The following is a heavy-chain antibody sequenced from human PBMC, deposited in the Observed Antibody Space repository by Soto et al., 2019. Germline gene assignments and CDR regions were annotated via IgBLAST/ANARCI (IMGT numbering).Heavy chain of an antibody. V-gene: IGHV1-18*01. CDR1: GDTFTSYG. J-gene: IGHJ5*02. D-gene: IGHD1-26*01. CDR3: ASWPLKWP. CDR2: ISAYNGNT. Sequence: ASVKLSCKASGDTFTSYGISWVRQAPGQGLEWMGWISAYNGNTNYAQKLQGRVTMTTDTSTSTAYMELRSLRSDDTSVYYCASWPLKWPSGQGPRATVSS.